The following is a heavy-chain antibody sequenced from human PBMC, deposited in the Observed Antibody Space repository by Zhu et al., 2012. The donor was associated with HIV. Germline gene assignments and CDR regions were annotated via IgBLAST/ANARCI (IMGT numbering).Heavy chain of an antibody. J-gene: IGHJ5*02. CDR2: IYYSGSI. CDR3: ASSLITMIRGVITRYWFDP. D-gene: IGHD3-10*01. CDR1: GASISSTSYY. V-gene: IGHV4-39*07. Sequence: QLLLQESGPGLVKPSGTLSLTCAVSGASISSTSYYWGWIRQPPGKGLEWIGSIYYSGSIYYNPSLKNRATLSLETSRNQFSLRLNSVTAADTAVYYCASSLITMIRGVITRYWFDPWGQGTLVTVSS.